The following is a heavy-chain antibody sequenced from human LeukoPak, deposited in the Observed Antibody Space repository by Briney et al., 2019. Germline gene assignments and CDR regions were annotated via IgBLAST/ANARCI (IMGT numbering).Heavy chain of an antibody. CDR3: SRESGPFCPFGH. Sequence: SETLSLTCGVSGGSITATNYWSWVRQPPGGGLEWIGEISLAGRTRYNPSLKSRVNISIDESKNHLYLNLASVTAADTAVYYCSRESGPFCPFGHWGQGTLVAVTS. V-gene: IGHV4-4*02. CDR1: GGSITATNY. CDR2: ISLAGRT. J-gene: IGHJ4*02. D-gene: IGHD1-26*01.